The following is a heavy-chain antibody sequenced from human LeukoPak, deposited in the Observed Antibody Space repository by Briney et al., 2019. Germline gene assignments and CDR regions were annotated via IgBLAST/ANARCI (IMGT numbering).Heavy chain of an antibody. CDR1: GFTFSSYG. CDR2: IRYDGSDK. D-gene: IGHD2-21*01. CDR3: AKDRGDCYDY. J-gene: IGHJ4*02. Sequence: GGSLRLSCAASGFTFSSYGMHWVRQAPGKGLEWVAFIRYDGSDKFYADSVRGRFTISRDNSKNTLFLQMNSLRAEDTAVYYCAKDRGDCYDYWGQGTLVTVSS. V-gene: IGHV3-30*02.